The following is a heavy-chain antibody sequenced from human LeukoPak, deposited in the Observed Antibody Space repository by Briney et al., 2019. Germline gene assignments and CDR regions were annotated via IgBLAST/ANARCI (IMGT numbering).Heavy chain of an antibody. CDR3: ARGSSNEPFDY. D-gene: IGHD1-1*01. CDR2: INRDGSST. V-gene: IGHV3-74*01. Sequence: PGGSLRLSCAASGFTFSSHWIHWVRQAPGKGLVWVSGINRDGSSTSYADSVKGRFTISRDNAKNTLYLQMNSLRAEDTAVYYCARGSSNEPFDYWGQGTLVTVSS. J-gene: IGHJ4*02. CDR1: GFTFSSHW.